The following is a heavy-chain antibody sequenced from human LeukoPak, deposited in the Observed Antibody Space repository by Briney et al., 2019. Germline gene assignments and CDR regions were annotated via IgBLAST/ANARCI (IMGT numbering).Heavy chain of an antibody. J-gene: IGHJ6*02. CDR3: ARQMYSSGFGYYYYGMDV. CDR2: IYYSGST. D-gene: IGHD6-19*01. V-gene: IGHV4-61*05. CDR1: GGSISSSSYY. Sequence: SETLSLTCTVSGGSISSSSYYWGWIRQPPGKGLEWIGYIYYSGSTNYNPSLKSRVTISVDTSKNQFSLKLSSVTAADTAVYYCARQMYSSGFGYYYYGMDVWGQGTTVTVSS.